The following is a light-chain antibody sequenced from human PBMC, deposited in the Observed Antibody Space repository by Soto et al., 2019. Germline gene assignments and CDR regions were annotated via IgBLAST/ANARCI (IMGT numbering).Light chain of an antibody. V-gene: IGKV3-20*01. CDR1: QSVSSSY. J-gene: IGKJ1*01. CDR2: GAS. CDR3: HQRQSWPRT. Sequence: EIVLTQSPGTLSLSPGDRATLSCRASQSVSSSYLAWYQQKPGQAPRLLIYGASSRATGIPARFSGSGSGTDCTLTISSLEPEDFAVYYCHQRQSWPRTFGQGTKVDIK.